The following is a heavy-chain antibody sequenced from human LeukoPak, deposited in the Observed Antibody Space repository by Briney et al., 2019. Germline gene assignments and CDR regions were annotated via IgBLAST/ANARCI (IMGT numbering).Heavy chain of an antibody. CDR1: GGSISSDDSY. J-gene: IGHJ6*02. CDR3: ARGLRFYGMDV. D-gene: IGHD3-3*01. Sequence: SETLSLTCTVSGGSISSDDSYWSWIRQAPGKGLEWIGYIYYSGNTHYNPSLKSRVTISVDTSKNQFSLKLSSVTAADTAVYYCARGLRFYGMDVWGQGTTVTVSS. V-gene: IGHV4-30-4*01. CDR2: IYYSGNT.